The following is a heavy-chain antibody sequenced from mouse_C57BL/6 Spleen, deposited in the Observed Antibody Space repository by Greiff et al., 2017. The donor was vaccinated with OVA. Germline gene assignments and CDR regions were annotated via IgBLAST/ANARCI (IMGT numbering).Heavy chain of an antibody. V-gene: IGHV1-7*01. CDR1: GYTFTSYW. D-gene: IGHD2-5*01. J-gene: IGHJ4*01. Sequence: VQLQQSGAELAKPGASVKLSCKASGYTFTSYWMHWVNQRPGQGLEWIGYLNPSSGYTKYNQKFKDKATLTADKSSSTAYMQLSTLTYEDSAVYYCATYYSNYYSMDYWGQGTSVTVPS. CDR3: ATYYSNYYSMDY. CDR2: LNPSSGYT.